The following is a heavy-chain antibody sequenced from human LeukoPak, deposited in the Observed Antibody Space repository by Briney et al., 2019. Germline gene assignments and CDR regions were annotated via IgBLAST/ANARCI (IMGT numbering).Heavy chain of an antibody. CDR3: TRDPVVCSGGSCYSLGFDY. D-gene: IGHD2-15*01. CDR1: GFTFSSYW. CDR2: IKQDGSEK. J-gene: IGHJ4*02. Sequence: GGSLRLSCAASGFTFSSYWMSWVRQAPGKGLEWVANIKQDGSEKYYVDSVKGRFTISRDNSKNTLYLQMNSLRVEDTAVYYCTRDPVVCSGGSCYSLGFDYWGQGTLVTVSS. V-gene: IGHV3-7*01.